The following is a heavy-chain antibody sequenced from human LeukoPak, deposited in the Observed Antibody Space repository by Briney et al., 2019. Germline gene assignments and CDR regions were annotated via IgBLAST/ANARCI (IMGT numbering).Heavy chain of an antibody. D-gene: IGHD6-13*01. Sequence: PSETLSLTCTVSGGSISPYYWSWIRQPPGRGLEWIGFIYYTGSTNYNPSLKSRVTISLDTSKTQFSLKLSSVTAADTAVYYCAKQQLVRCFDYWGQGTLVTVSS. CDR1: GGSISPYY. CDR2: IYYTGST. J-gene: IGHJ4*02. CDR3: AKQQLVRCFDY. V-gene: IGHV4-59*08.